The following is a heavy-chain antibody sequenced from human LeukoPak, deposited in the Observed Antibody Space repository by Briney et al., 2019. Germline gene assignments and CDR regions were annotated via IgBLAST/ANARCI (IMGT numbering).Heavy chain of an antibody. Sequence: SVKVSCKASGGTFSSYAISWVRQAPGQGLEWMGGIIPIFGTANYAQKFQGRVTIIADESTSTAYMELSSLRSEDTAVYYCARAGGYCSGGSCYNFDYWGQGTLVTVSS. J-gene: IGHJ4*02. D-gene: IGHD2-15*01. V-gene: IGHV1-69*01. CDR1: GGTFSSYA. CDR3: ARAGGYCSGGSCYNFDY. CDR2: IIPIFGTA.